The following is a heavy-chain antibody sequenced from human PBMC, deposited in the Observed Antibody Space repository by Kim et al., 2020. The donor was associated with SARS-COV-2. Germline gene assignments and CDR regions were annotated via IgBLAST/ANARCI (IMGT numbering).Heavy chain of an antibody. CDR1: GFTFSSYA. V-gene: IGHV3-30*04. Sequence: GGSLRLSCAASGFTFSSYAMHWVRQAPGKGLEWVAVISYDGSNKYYADSVKGRFTISRDNSKNTLYLQMNSLRAEDTAVYYCARDDVVAATYYYYYGMDVWGQGTTVTVSS. D-gene: IGHD2-15*01. J-gene: IGHJ6*02. CDR2: ISYDGSNK. CDR3: ARDDVVAATYYYYYGMDV.